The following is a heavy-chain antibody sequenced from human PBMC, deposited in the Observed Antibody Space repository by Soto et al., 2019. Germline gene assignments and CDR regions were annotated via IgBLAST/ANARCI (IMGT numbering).Heavy chain of an antibody. V-gene: IGHV5-51*01. CDR3: ARTSAAGKYYYGMDV. CDR2: IYPGDSDT. Sequence: GESLKISCKGSGYTFTTYWIAWVRQMPGKGLEWMGIIYPGDSDTRYSPSFQGQVTISADKSISTAYLQWSSLKASDTAMYYCARTSAAGKYYYGMDVWGQGTTVTVSS. J-gene: IGHJ6*02. D-gene: IGHD6-13*01. CDR1: GYTFTTYW.